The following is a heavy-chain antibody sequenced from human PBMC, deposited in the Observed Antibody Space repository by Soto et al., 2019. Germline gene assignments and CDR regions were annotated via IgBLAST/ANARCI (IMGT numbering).Heavy chain of an antibody. Sequence: GASVKVSCKASGYTFTGYYMHWVRQAPGQGLEWMGWINPNSGGTNYAQKFQGRVTMTRDTSISTAYMELSRLRSDDTAVYYCARDRTYLWFGANWFDPWGQGTLVTVSS. CDR3: ARDRTYLWFGANWFDP. V-gene: IGHV1-2*02. CDR1: GYTFTGYY. J-gene: IGHJ5*02. D-gene: IGHD3-10*01. CDR2: INPNSGGT.